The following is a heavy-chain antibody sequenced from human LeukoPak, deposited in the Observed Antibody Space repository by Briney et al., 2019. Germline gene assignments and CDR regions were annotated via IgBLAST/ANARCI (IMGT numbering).Heavy chain of an antibody. CDR3: VCLGYRSSVFTSWRHHYYMDV. J-gene: IGHJ6*03. D-gene: IGHD6-19*01. V-gene: IGHV1-69*01. CDR1: GGTFSSYA. CDR2: IIPIFGTA. Sequence: SVKVSCKASGGTFSSYAISWVRQAPGQVLEWMGGIIPIFGTANYAQKFQGRVTITADESTSTAYMELSSLRSEDPAVYYCVCLGYRSSVFTSWRHHYYMDVWRKGTTVT.